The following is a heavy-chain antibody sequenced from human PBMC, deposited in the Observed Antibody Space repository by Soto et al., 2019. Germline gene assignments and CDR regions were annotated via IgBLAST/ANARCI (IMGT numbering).Heavy chain of an antibody. V-gene: IGHV3-23*01. CDR2: ISNGGDYT. D-gene: IGHD2-2*02. Sequence: PXGSLRLSCAASGFTFSSYAMNWVRQAPGKGLEWVSGISNGGDYTYYVDSVKGRFTVSRDNSKNTLYLQMNSLRVEDTAVYYCLRSQYCISTSCYTRNPYYYDSWGQGALVTVSS. CDR1: GFTFSSYA. J-gene: IGHJ4*02. CDR3: LRSQYCISTSCYTRNPYYYDS.